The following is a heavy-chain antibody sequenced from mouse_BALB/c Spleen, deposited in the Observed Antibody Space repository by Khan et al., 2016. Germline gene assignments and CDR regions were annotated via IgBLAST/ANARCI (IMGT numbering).Heavy chain of an antibody. CDR2: IWGGGST. CDR3: ARGHDDTMDY. Sequence: QVQLKQSGPGLVAPSQSLSITCTVSGFSLSRYSVHWIRQPPGQGLEWLGMIWGGGSTDYNSALKSRLNINKDNSKSQVFLKMNSLQTDDTAVYYCARGHDDTMDYWGQGTSVTVSS. V-gene: IGHV2-6-4*01. D-gene: IGHD2-12*01. J-gene: IGHJ4*01. CDR1: GFSLSRYS.